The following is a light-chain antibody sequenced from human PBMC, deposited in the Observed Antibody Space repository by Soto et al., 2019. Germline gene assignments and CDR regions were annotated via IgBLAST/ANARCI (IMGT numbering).Light chain of an antibody. Sequence: SVLTQPASVYGSPGQSITISCTGFSSNVGRYNYVSWYQHHPGKAPKLMIYEVSNRPSGVSNRFSGSKSGNTASLTISGLQAEDEADYHCSSFASGSTLYVFGTGTKVTVL. J-gene: IGLJ1*01. CDR3: SSFASGSTLYV. CDR1: SSNVGRYNY. CDR2: EVS. V-gene: IGLV2-14*01.